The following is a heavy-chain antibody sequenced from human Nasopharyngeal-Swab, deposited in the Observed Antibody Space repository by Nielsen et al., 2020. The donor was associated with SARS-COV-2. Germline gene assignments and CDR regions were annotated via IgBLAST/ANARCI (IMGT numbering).Heavy chain of an antibody. J-gene: IGHJ5*02. CDR1: GGSISSYY. Sequence: SETLSLTCTVSGGSISSYYWSWIRQPPGKGLEWIGYIYYSGSTNYNPSLKSRVTISVDTSKNQFSLKPSSVTAADTAVYYCARDGVRGVINWFDPWGQGTLVTVSS. CDR3: ARDGVRGVINWFDP. CDR2: IYYSGST. V-gene: IGHV4-59*01. D-gene: IGHD3-10*01.